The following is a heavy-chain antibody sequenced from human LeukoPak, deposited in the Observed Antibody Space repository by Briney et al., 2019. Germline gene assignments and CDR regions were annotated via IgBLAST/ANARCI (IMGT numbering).Heavy chain of an antibody. CDR1: GFTFSSYG. J-gene: IGHJ5*02. D-gene: IGHD6-19*01. Sequence: KPGGSLRLSCAASGFTFSSYGMHWVRQAPGKGLEWVSSISSSSSYIYYADSVKGRFTISRDNAKNSLFLQMNSLRAEDTAVYYCARVGYSSGWYGWFDPWGQGTLVTVSS. V-gene: IGHV3-21*01. CDR2: ISSSSSYI. CDR3: ARVGYSSGWYGWFDP.